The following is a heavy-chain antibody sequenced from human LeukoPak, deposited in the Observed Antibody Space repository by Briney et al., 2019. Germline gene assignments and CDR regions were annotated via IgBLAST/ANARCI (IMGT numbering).Heavy chain of an antibody. D-gene: IGHD3-10*01. CDR2: IIPIFGTA. J-gene: IGHJ6*02. CDR1: GGTFSSYA. Sequence: SVKVSCKASGGTFSSYAISWVRQAPGQGLEWMGGIIPIFGTANYAQKFQGRVTITADESTSTAYMELSSLRSEDTAVYYCATDPYYGSGSYQYYYGMDVWGQGTTVTVSS. V-gene: IGHV1-69*13. CDR3: ATDPYYGSGSYQYYYGMDV.